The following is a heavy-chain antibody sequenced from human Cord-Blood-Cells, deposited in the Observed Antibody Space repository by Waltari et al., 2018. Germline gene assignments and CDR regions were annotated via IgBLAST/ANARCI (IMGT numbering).Heavy chain of an antibody. D-gene: IGHD5-12*01. V-gene: IGHV3-21*01. Sequence: EVQLVASGGGLVKPGGSMRLSCAASGFTFSSYRMNWVRQVPGKGLEWFSSISMSSSYIYYADSVKGRFTISRDNAKNSLYLQMNSLRAEDTAVYCCASRESGYDLDYWGQGTLVTVSS. CDR2: ISMSSSYI. CDR3: ASRESGYDLDY. J-gene: IGHJ4*02. CDR1: GFTFSSYR.